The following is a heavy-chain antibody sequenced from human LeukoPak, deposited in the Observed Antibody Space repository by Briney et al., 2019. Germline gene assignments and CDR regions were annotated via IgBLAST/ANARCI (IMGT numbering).Heavy chain of an antibody. D-gene: IGHD2-2*01. CDR2: ISSSGNTL. Sequence: PGGSLRLSCAASGFTFSDYYMSWIRQAPGKGLEWDSYISSSGNTLKYADSVKGRFTISKDNPKNSLYLQMNSLGGEDTAVYYCATMPYCSSATCYDFGMDVWGQGTTVTVSS. V-gene: IGHV3-11*01. J-gene: IGHJ6*02. CDR1: GFTFSDYY. CDR3: ATMPYCSSATCYDFGMDV.